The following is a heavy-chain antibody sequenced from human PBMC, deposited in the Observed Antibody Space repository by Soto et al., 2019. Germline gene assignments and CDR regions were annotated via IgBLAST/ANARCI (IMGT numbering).Heavy chain of an antibody. CDR2: MNPESRNT. J-gene: IGHJ4*02. D-gene: IGHD2-2*01. CDR1: GYTFTSYD. Sequence: QVQLVQSGAEVKVPGASVRVSCKASGYTFTSYDINWVRQATGQGLEWMGWMNPESRNTGYAQKFQGRVTMTRDTAISTAYMELTSLRSEDTAVYYCARFVRHQLPTIDFWGQGTLVTVSS. CDR3: ARFVRHQLPTIDF. V-gene: IGHV1-8*01.